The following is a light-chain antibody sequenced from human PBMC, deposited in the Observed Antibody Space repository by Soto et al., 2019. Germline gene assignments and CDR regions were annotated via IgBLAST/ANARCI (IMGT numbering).Light chain of an antibody. CDR3: HQYGSSPST. CDR2: AAS. CDR1: QSISSY. Sequence: DGHVSLSPSSLSTSVGDRVPITCRASQSISSYLNWYQQKPGKAPKLLIYAASSLQSGVPSRFSGSGSGTDFTLTISRLQPEDFAVYYCHQYGSSPSTFGQGTKVDIK. V-gene: IGKV1-39*01. J-gene: IGKJ1*01.